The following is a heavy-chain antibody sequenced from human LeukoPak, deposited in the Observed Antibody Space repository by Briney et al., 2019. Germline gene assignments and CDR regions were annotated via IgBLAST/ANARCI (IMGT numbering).Heavy chain of an antibody. D-gene: IGHD3-22*01. CDR2: INPNSGGT. Sequence: ASVKVSCKASGYTFTGYYLHWVRQAPGQGLVWMGWINPNSGGTNYAQKFQGRVTMTRDTSISTAYMELSRLRSDDAAVYYCARHAYYDSSGPPTDRTFDMWGQGTMVTVSS. CDR1: GYTFTGYY. CDR3: ARHAYYDSSGPPTDRTFDM. V-gene: IGHV1-2*02. J-gene: IGHJ3*02.